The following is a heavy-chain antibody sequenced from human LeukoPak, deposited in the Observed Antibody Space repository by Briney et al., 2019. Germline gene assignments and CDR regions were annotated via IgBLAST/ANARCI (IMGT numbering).Heavy chain of an antibody. V-gene: IGHV3-33*01. Sequence: GGSLRLSCEASGFIFSNYGIHWVRQAPGKGLEWVAVIWYDGDNKYYADSVKGRFTISRDNPKNMLYLQMNSLRAEDTAVYYCARDVTVAGPYGMDVWGQGTTVTVSS. J-gene: IGHJ6*02. CDR1: GFIFSNYG. D-gene: IGHD6-13*01. CDR2: IWYDGDNK. CDR3: ARDVTVAGPYGMDV.